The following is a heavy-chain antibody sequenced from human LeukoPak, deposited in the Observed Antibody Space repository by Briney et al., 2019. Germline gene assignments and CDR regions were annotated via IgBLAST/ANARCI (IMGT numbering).Heavy chain of an antibody. CDR2: IYYSGST. J-gene: IGHJ5*02. V-gene: IGHV4-31*03. CDR3: ARDGAIGASLDP. Sequence: NSSETLSLTCTVSGGSISSGGYYWSWIRQHPGKGLGWIGYIYYSGSTYYNPCLKSRVTISVDTSKNQFSLKLSSVTAADTAVYYCARDGAIGASLDPWGQGTLVTVSS. D-gene: IGHD4/OR15-4a*01. CDR1: GGSISSGGYY.